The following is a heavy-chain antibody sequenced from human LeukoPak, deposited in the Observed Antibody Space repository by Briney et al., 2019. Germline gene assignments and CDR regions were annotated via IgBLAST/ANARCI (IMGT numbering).Heavy chain of an antibody. J-gene: IGHJ4*02. CDR1: GYSFTSYW. Sequence: PGESLKISCKGSGYSFTSYWIGWVRQLPGKGLEWMGIIYPGDSGTRYSPSFQGQVTISADKSISTAYLQWSSLKASDTAMYYCFLSGYSYGYLVDYWGQGTLVTVSS. CDR3: FLSGYSYGYLVDY. D-gene: IGHD5-18*01. CDR2: IYPGDSGT. V-gene: IGHV5-51*01.